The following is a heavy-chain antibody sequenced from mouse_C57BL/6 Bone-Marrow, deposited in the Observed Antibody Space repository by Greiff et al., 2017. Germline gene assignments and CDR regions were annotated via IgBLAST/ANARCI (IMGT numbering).Heavy chain of an antibody. D-gene: IGHD6-1*01. CDR2: IDPNSGGT. V-gene: IGHV1-72*01. CDR1: GYTFTSYW. Sequence: VKLKQPGAELVKPGASVKLSCKASGYTFTSYWMHWVKQRPGRGLGWIGRIDPNSGGTKYNEKFKSKATLTVDKPSSTAYMQLSSLTSEDSAVYYCARGNPYFDYWGQGTTLTVSS. CDR3: ARGNPYFDY. J-gene: IGHJ2*01.